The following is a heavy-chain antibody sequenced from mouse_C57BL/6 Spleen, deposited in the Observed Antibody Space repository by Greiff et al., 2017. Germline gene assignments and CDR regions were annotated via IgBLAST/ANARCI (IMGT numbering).Heavy chain of an antibody. CDR3: ARGGWEIYGNFDY. CDR1: GYTFTSYW. D-gene: IGHD2-1*01. Sequence: QVQLKQPGAELVKPGASVKLSCKASGYTFTSYWMQWVKQRPGQGLEWIGEIDPSDSYTNYNQKFKGKATLTVDTSSSTAYMQLSSLTSEDSAVYYCARGGWEIYGNFDYWGQGTTLTVSS. J-gene: IGHJ2*01. V-gene: IGHV1-50*01. CDR2: IDPSDSYT.